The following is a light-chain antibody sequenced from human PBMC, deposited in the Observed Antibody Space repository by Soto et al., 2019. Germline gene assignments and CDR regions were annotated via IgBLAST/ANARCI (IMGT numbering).Light chain of an antibody. Sequence: EIVMTQSPATLSVSPGERATLSCRASQSVSSNLAGYQQKPGQAPRLLIYGASTRATGIPARFSGSGSGTEFTLTISSLQAEDMAVYYCQQYYDTPWTFGQGTKVDNK. CDR1: QSVSSN. CDR2: GAS. J-gene: IGKJ1*01. CDR3: QQYYDTPWT. V-gene: IGKV3-15*01.